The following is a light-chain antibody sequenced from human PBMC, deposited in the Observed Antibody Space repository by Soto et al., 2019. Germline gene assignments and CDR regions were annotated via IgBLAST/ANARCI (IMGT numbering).Light chain of an antibody. CDR3: QHYNRYST. Sequence: DIQMTQSPSTLSASVGDRVTITCRASQSISSWLAWYQQKPGKAPKLLIYDASSLESGVTSRFSGSGSGTEFTLTISSLQPDDFATYYCQHYNRYSTFGQGTKVEIK. J-gene: IGKJ1*01. V-gene: IGKV1-5*01. CDR2: DAS. CDR1: QSISSW.